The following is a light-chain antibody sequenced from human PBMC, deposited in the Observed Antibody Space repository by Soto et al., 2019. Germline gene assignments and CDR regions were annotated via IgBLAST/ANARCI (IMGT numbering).Light chain of an antibody. V-gene: IGLV2-14*01. CDR3: SSYTSSSTFYV. CDR1: TSDVGGYNY. CDR2: DVS. Sequence: QSVLTHPASVSGSPGQSITISCPGTTSDVGGYNYVSWYQQRPGKAPKLMIYDVSNRPSGVSNRFSGSKSGNTASLTISGLQAEDEADYYCSSYTSSSTFYVFGTGTKVTVL. J-gene: IGLJ1*01.